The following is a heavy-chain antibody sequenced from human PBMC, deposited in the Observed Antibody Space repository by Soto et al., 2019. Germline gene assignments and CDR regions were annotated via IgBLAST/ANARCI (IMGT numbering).Heavy chain of an antibody. CDR2: IYHSGST. CDR1: GGSISSSNW. D-gene: IGHD3-3*01. J-gene: IGHJ2*01. Sequence: KTSETLSLTCAVSGGSISSSNWWSWVRQPPGKGLEWIGEIYHSGSTNYNPSLKSRVTISVDKSKNQFSLKLSSVTAAGTAVYYCARSDYDFWSGRASWYFDLWGRGTLVT. V-gene: IGHV4-4*02. CDR3: ARSDYDFWSGRASWYFDL.